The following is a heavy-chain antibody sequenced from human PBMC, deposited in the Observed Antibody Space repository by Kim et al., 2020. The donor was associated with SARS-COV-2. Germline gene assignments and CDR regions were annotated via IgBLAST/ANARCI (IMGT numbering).Heavy chain of an antibody. CDR3: ARSLEDYGDYAVHWYFDL. V-gene: IGHV7-4-1*02. CDR2: INTNTGNP. CDR1: GYTFTSYA. D-gene: IGHD4-17*01. Sequence: ASVKVSCKASGYTFTSYAMNWVRQAPGQGLEWMGWINTNTGNPTYAQGFTGRFVFSLDTSVSTAYLQISSLKAEDTAVYYCARSLEDYGDYAVHWYFDLWGRGTLVTVSS. J-gene: IGHJ2*01.